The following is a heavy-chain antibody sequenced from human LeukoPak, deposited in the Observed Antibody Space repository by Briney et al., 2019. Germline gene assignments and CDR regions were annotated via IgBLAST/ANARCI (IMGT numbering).Heavy chain of an antibody. V-gene: IGHV7-4-1*02. CDR2: INTNTGNP. D-gene: IGHD3-9*01. Sequence: ASVKVSCKASGYTFTSYAMNWVRQAPGQGLEWMGWINTNTGNPTYAQGFTGRFVFSLDTSVSTAYLQISSLKAEDTAVYYCARSYDILTGYYLYYHYYYGMDVWGQGTTVTVSS. CDR1: GYTFTSYA. J-gene: IGHJ6*02. CDR3: ARSYDILTGYYLYYHYYYGMDV.